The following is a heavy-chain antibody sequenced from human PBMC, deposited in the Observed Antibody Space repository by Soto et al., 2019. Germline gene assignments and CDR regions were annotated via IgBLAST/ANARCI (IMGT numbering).Heavy chain of an antibody. V-gene: IGHV4-59*12. CDR3: ARAHYDFWSGSPVYFDY. J-gene: IGHJ4*02. CDR2: IYHSGST. Sequence: PSETLSLTCTVSGGSISSYYWSWIRQPPGKGLEWIGYIYHSGSTYYNPPLKSRVTISVDRSKNQFSLKLSSVTAADTAVYYCARAHYDFWSGSPVYFDYWGQGTLVTVSS. CDR1: GGSISSYY. D-gene: IGHD3-3*01.